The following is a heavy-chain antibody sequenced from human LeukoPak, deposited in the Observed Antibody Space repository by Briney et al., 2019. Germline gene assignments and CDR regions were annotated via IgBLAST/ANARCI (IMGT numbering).Heavy chain of an antibody. V-gene: IGHV3-48*03. D-gene: IGHD6-25*01. CDR2: ISSSGTTT. Sequence: GGSLRLSCAASGFTFSVYEIHWVRQAPGKGLEWISDISSSGTTTYYADSVKGRFTISRDNAKNSLYLQMNSLRAEDTPVYYCTTLTAASNFDYWGQGTLVTVSS. J-gene: IGHJ4*02. CDR3: TTLTAASNFDY. CDR1: GFTFSVYE.